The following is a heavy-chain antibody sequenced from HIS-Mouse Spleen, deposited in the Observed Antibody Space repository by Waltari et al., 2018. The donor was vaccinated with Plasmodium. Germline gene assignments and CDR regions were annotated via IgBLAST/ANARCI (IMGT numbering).Heavy chain of an antibody. J-gene: IGHJ2*01. V-gene: IGHV4-34*01. CDR3: ARGLRGHYWYFDL. D-gene: IGHD3-10*01. CDR2: LNHRGRT. CDR1: GGSFSGYY. Sequence: QVQLQQWGAGLLKPSETLSLTCAVYGGSFSGYYWSWICQPPGKGLEWFGELNHRGRTNCHPSLKRRGTISVDTSKDQFSRKLSSVTAADTAVYYCARGLRGHYWYFDLWGRGTLVTVSS.